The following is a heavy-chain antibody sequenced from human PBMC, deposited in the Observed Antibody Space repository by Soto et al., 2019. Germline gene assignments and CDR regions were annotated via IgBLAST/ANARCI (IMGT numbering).Heavy chain of an antibody. D-gene: IGHD2-2*02. Sequence: GGSLRLSCAASGFTFSSYAMSWVRQAPGKGLQWVSSITSNGDNTYYADSVKGRFTTSRDNSKNTLYLQMNSLRADDTAVFYCAKDSPSYTTSPYYFDSWGQGTLVTVSS. V-gene: IGHV3-23*01. J-gene: IGHJ4*02. CDR3: AKDSPSYTTSPYYFDS. CDR1: GFTFSSYA. CDR2: ITSNGDNT.